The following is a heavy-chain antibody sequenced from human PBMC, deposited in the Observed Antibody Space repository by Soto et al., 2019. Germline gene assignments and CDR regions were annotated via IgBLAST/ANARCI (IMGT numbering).Heavy chain of an antibody. D-gene: IGHD6-19*01. Sequence: QVQLQESGPGLVKPSETLPLTCTVSGGAISSHYWSWIRQPPGKGLEWIAYIPPSGNTNDNPSLKSRVTMSVDTSKNQFSLKLSSVTDADTAVYYCARFSVAAVPGTRYFDLWGRGTLVTVSS. CDR1: GGAISSHY. J-gene: IGHJ2*01. CDR2: IPPSGNT. V-gene: IGHV4-59*11. CDR3: ARFSVAAVPGTRYFDL.